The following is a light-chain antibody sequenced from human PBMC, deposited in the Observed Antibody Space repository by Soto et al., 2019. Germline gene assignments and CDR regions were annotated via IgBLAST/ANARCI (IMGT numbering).Light chain of an antibody. J-gene: IGLJ2*01. CDR3: ETWDSYTQL. CDR2: LEGSGSY. Sequence: QSVVTQSSSASASLGSSVELTCTLSSGHSSYIIAWHQQQPGKAPRYLMKLEGSGSYNKGTGVPDRFSGSSSGADRYLTISNLQSEDEADYYCETWDSYTQLFGGGTKLTVL. V-gene: IGLV4-60*03. CDR1: SGHSSYI.